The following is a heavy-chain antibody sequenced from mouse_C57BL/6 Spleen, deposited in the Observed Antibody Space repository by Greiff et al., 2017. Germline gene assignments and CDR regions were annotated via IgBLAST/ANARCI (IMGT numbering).Heavy chain of an antibody. CDR2: INPNNGGT. J-gene: IGHJ1*03. D-gene: IGHD2-5*01. Sequence: EVKLQESGPELVKPGASVKMSCKASGYTFTDYNMHWVKQSHGKSLEWIGYINPNNGGTSYNQKFKGKATLTVNKSSSTAYMELRSLTSEDSAVYYCARFGAYYSNYLWYFDVWGTGTTVTVSS. CDR3: ARFGAYYSNYLWYFDV. CDR1: GYTFTDYN. V-gene: IGHV1-22*01.